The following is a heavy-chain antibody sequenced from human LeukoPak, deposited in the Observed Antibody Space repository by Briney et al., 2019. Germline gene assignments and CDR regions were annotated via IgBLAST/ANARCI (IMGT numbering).Heavy chain of an antibody. Sequence: GVLRLSCAASGFTFSSYAMSWVRQAPGKGLEWVSAISGSGGSTYYADSVKGRFTISRDNSKNTLYLQMNSLRAEDTAVYYCAKGSTTTYYGSGSYFHFDYWGQGTLVTVSS. CDR3: AKGSTTTYYGSGSYFHFDY. CDR2: ISGSGGST. V-gene: IGHV3-23*01. CDR1: GFTFSSYA. J-gene: IGHJ4*02. D-gene: IGHD3-10*01.